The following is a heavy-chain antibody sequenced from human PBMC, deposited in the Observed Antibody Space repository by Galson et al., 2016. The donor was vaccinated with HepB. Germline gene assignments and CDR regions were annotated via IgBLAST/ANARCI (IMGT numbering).Heavy chain of an antibody. CDR1: GFTFDAYA. CDR2: ISWNSGNV. J-gene: IGHJ5*02. Sequence: SLRLSCAASGFTFDAYAMHWVRQAPGKGLEWVSGISWNSGNVGYADSVKGRFTISRDNAKNSLYLQMNSLRAEDPAFYYCAKAGTYSNNKGWFDPWGQGTLVTVSS. V-gene: IGHV3-9*01. CDR3: AKAGTYSNNKGWFDP. D-gene: IGHD6-13*01.